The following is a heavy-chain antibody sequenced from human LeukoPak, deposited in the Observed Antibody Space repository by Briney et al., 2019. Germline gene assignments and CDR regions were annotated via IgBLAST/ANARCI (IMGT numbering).Heavy chain of an antibody. CDR3: ARGTVTTDRYYFDY. D-gene: IGHD4-17*01. Sequence: SETLSLTCTVSGGSISSGSYYWSWIRQPAGKGPEWIGRVHTSGSTNYNPSLKSRVTISVDTSKNQFSLNLSSVTAADTAVYYCARGTVTTDRYYFDYWGQGTLVTVSS. J-gene: IGHJ4*02. CDR2: VHTSGST. V-gene: IGHV4-61*02. CDR1: GGSISSGSYY.